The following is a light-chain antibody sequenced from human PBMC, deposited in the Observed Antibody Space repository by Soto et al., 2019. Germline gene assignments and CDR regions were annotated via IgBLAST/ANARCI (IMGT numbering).Light chain of an antibody. CDR1: QSVSGTY. J-gene: IGKJ3*01. V-gene: IGKV3-20*01. CDR3: QQYGASPFN. Sequence: EIVLTQSPGTLSLSPGERATLSCRASQSVSGTYLAWYQQRPGQAPKVLIYGASSRAAGIPDRFRGSGSGTDFTLTISRLEPEDFAVYYCQQYGASPFNFGPGTKVDIQ. CDR2: GAS.